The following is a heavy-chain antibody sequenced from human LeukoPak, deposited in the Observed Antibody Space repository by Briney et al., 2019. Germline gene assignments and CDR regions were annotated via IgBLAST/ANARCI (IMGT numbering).Heavy chain of an antibody. CDR2: IYTSGST. CDR3: ARVGTAPYYYYGMDV. CDR1: GGSISSYY. D-gene: IGHD5-18*01. V-gene: IGHV4-4*07. Sequence: SETLSLPCTVSGGSISSYYWSWLRQPAGKGLEWIGRIYTSGSTNYNPSLKSRVTMSVDTSKNQFSLKLSSVTAADTAVYYCARVGTAPYYYYGMDVWGQGTTVTVSS. J-gene: IGHJ6*02.